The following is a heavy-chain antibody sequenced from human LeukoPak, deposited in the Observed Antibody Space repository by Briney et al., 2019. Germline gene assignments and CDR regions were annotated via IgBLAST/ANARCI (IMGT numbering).Heavy chain of an antibody. CDR1: GYTFTDYY. J-gene: IGHJ4*02. CDR3: ARDRDYSKTERGFDY. D-gene: IGHD4-11*01. V-gene: IGHV1-2*02. Sequence: ASVKVCCKTSGYTFTDYYIHWVRQAPGQGLEWMGWINPDSGETNSAQKFQGRVTMTGDTSISTAYMELRRVTSDDTAVYYCARDRDYSKTERGFDYWGQGTLVTVSS. CDR2: INPDSGET.